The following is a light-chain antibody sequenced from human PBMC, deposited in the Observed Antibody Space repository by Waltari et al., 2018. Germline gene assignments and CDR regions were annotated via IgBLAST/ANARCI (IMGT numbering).Light chain of an antibody. J-gene: IGKJ1*01. V-gene: IGKV3-20*01. CDR3: HQYVESPAT. CDR1: QSVRTY. Sequence: EIVLTQSPGTVSLSPGDRATFSCWASQSVRTYLAWSQQKPGQAPRLLIYHASTRATGIPDRFSGSGSGTDFSLTISRLEPEDFAMYYCHQYVESPATFGQGTKVEIK. CDR2: HAS.